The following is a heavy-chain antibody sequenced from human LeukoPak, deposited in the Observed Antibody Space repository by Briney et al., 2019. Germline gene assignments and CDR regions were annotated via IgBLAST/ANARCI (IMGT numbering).Heavy chain of an antibody. D-gene: IGHD5-24*01. CDR1: GGTFSSYA. CDR3: ATSRAGRRDGYNLIY. V-gene: IGHV1-69*05. Sequence: GSSVKVSCKASGGTFSSYAISWVRRAPGQGLEWMGGIIPIFGTANYAQKFQGRVTITTDESTSTAYMELSSLRSEDTAVYYCATSRAGRRDGYNLIYWGQGTLVTVSS. CDR2: IIPIFGTA. J-gene: IGHJ4*02.